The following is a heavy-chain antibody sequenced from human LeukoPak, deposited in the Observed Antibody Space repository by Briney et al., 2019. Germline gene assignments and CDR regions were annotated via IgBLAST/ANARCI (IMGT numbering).Heavy chain of an antibody. CDR3: ARAPSSTERGGNWFDP. D-gene: IGHD2-2*01. V-gene: IGHV4-34*01. CDR1: GGSFSGYY. J-gene: IGHJ5*02. CDR2: INHSGST. Sequence: SETLSLTCAVYGGSFSGYYWSWIRQPPGKGLEWIGEINHSGSTNYNPSLKSRVTISVDTSKNQFSLKLSSVTAADTAVYYCARAPSSTERGGNWFDPWGQGTLVTVSS.